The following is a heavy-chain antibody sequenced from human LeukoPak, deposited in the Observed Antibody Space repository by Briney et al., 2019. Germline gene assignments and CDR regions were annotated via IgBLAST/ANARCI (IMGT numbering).Heavy chain of an antibody. CDR3: ARDEYYYGSGRVMGFI. Sequence: SETLSLTCAVYGGSFSGYYWSWIPQPPGKGLEWIGEINRSGSTNYNPSLKSRVTISVDTSKNQFSLKLSSVTAADTAVYYCARDEYYYGSGRVMGFIWGQGTLVTVSS. CDR2: INRSGST. D-gene: IGHD3-10*01. J-gene: IGHJ4*02. CDR1: GGSFSGYY. V-gene: IGHV4-34*01.